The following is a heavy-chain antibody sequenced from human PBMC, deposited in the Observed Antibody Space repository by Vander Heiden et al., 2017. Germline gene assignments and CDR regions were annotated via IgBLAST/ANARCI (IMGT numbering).Heavy chain of an antibody. Sequence: QVQLVESGGGVVQPGRSLRLSCAASGFTFSSYGMHWVRQAPGKGLEWVAVIWYDGSNKYYAGSVKGRFTISRDNSKNTLYLQMNSLRAEDTAVYYCAREDGSGRGYFQHWGQGTLVTVSS. V-gene: IGHV3-33*01. J-gene: IGHJ1*01. CDR1: GFTFSSYG. D-gene: IGHD2-15*01. CDR2: IWYDGSNK. CDR3: AREDGSGRGYFQH.